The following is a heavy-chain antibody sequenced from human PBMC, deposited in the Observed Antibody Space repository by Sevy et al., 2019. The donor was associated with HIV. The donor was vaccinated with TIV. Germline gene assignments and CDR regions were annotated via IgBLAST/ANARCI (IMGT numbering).Heavy chain of an antibody. D-gene: IGHD1-26*01. Sequence: GGSLRLSCAASGFSLSDHYMDWVRQDPGKGLEWIGRTRNKVNSYTTEYAASVKGRFTISRDDSKNSLYLEMNSLKTEDTAVYYCIRPLVGATRGFEYWGQGTLVTVSS. V-gene: IGHV3-72*01. J-gene: IGHJ4*02. CDR1: GFSLSDHY. CDR2: TRNKVNSYTT. CDR3: IRPLVGATRGFEY.